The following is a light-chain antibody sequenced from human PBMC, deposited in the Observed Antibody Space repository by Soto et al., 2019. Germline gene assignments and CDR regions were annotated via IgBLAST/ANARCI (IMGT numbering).Light chain of an antibody. CDR2: EVS. Sequence: QSVLTQPASVSGSPGQSITISCTGTSSDVGGYKHVSWYQHHPGKAPKLMIYEVSNRPSGVSNRFSGSTSGYTASLTISGLQAEDEADYYCNSQRSSGTRVFGTGTKVTVL. CDR3: NSQRSSGTRV. J-gene: IGLJ1*01. CDR1: SSDVGGYKH. V-gene: IGLV2-14*01.